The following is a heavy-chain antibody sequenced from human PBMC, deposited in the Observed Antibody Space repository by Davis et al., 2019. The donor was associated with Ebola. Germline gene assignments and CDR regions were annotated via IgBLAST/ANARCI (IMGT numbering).Heavy chain of an antibody. CDR1: GYSFTSYW. Sequence: GESLKISCKGSGYSFTSYWIGWVRQMPGKGLEWMGRIDPSDSYTKYSPSLQGHVTISADKSISTAYLQWSSLKASDTAMYYCARNIPGFGVVIGEWGQGTLVTVSS. CDR3: ARNIPGFGVVIGE. D-gene: IGHD3-3*01. J-gene: IGHJ4*02. V-gene: IGHV5-10-1*01. CDR2: IDPSDSYT.